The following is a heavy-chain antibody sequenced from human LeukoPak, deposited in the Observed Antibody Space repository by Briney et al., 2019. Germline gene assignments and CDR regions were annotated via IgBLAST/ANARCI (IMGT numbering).Heavy chain of an antibody. D-gene: IGHD5-18*01. CDR1: GFTFSDYS. CDR2: ISSSSNTI. J-gene: IGHJ5*02. Sequence: GGSLRLSCAASGFTFSDYSMNWVRQAPGQGLEWISYISSSSNTIYYADSVKGRFTTSRDNAKNSLFLQMNNLRAEDTAVYYCARVGLLWSNWFDPWGQGNLVTVFS. V-gene: IGHV3-48*04. CDR3: ARVGLLWSNWFDP.